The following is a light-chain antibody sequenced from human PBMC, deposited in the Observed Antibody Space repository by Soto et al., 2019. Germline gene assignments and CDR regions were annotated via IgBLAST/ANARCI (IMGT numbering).Light chain of an antibody. CDR1: QSVSSNY. V-gene: IGKV3-20*01. CDR2: GAS. CDR3: QQYGSSLFT. Sequence: EIVLTQSPGTLSLSPGERATLSCRASQSVSSNYLAWYQQKPGQAPRLLIYGASSRATDIPDRFSGSGSGTDFTLTISRLEPEDLAVYYCQQYGSSLFTFGGGTKVDIK. J-gene: IGKJ4*01.